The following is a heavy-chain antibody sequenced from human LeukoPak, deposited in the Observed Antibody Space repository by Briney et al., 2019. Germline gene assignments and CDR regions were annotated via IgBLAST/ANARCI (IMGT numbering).Heavy chain of an antibody. D-gene: IGHD3-10*01. Sequence: SETLSLTCAVSGASFTSYHWTWIRQPPGKGLEWIGDNYPGGTIRYNPSLESRVTISVDTSKNQFSLMLNSVTAADTAVYYCARDRIRFGELSYFDYWGQGSLVTVSP. CDR1: GASFTSYH. J-gene: IGHJ4*02. CDR3: ARDRIRFGELSYFDY. V-gene: IGHV4-4*09. CDR2: NYPGGTI.